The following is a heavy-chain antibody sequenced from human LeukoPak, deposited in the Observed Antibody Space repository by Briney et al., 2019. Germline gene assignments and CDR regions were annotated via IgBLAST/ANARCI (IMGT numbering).Heavy chain of an antibody. Sequence: SETLSLTCTVSGGSISSYYWNWIRQPPGKGLEWIGYIYYSGSTNYNPSLKSRVTISVDTSKNQFSLKLSSVTAADTAVYYCARDQTAAAGGEFDYWGQGTLVTVSS. V-gene: IGHV4-59*01. CDR1: GGSISSYY. J-gene: IGHJ4*02. D-gene: IGHD6-13*01. CDR3: ARDQTAAAGGEFDY. CDR2: IYYSGST.